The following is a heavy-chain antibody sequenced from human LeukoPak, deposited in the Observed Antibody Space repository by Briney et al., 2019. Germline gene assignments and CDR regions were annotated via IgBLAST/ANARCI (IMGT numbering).Heavy chain of an antibody. CDR1: GYSFTGYY. V-gene: IGHV1-2*02. Sequence: VASVTVSCTASGYSFTGYYMHWVRQAPGQGLEWMGWINPNSGGTNYAQKFQGRVTMTRDTSISTAYMELSRLRSDDTAVYYCARDATSSSGDYWGQGTLVTVSS. J-gene: IGHJ4*02. CDR2: INPNSGGT. CDR3: ARDATSSSGDY. D-gene: IGHD6-6*01.